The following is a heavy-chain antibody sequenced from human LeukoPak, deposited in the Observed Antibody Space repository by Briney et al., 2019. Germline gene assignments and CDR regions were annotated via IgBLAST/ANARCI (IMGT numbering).Heavy chain of an antibody. D-gene: IGHD6-19*01. CDR3: ARLRYSSGWYPYFDY. CDR2: IYYGGST. V-gene: IGHV4-61*01. J-gene: IGHJ4*02. Sequence: PSETLSLTCTVSGGSVSSGSYYWSWIRQPPGKGLEWIGYIYYGGSTNYNPSLKSRVTISVDTSKNQFSLKLSSVTAADTAVYYCARLRYSSGWYPYFDYWGQGTLVTVSS. CDR1: GGSVSSGSYY.